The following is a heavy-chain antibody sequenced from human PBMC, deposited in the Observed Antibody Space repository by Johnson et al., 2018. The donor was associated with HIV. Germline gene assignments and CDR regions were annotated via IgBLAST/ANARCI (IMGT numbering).Heavy chain of an antibody. CDR2: INWNGGTP. D-gene: IGHD3-22*01. V-gene: IGHV3-20*04. CDR3: ARATYYYDTSGYLTRPRAFDV. Sequence: VQLVESGGGVARPGGSLRLSCEASGFTFDEYDMIWVRQAPGKGLEWVSGINWNGGTPGSADSVKGRLTISRDNAKNSLYLQMNSLRAEDTALYYCARATYYYDTSGYLTRPRAFDVWGQGTMVTVSS. CDR1: GFTFDEYD. J-gene: IGHJ3*01.